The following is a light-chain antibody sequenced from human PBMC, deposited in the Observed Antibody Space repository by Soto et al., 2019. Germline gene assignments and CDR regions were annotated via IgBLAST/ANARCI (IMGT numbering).Light chain of an antibody. J-gene: IGKJ2*01. CDR3: QHYGSSPYI. V-gene: IGKV3-20*01. Sequence: EIVLTQSPGTLSLSPGERASFSCRASQGIGDSYLAWYQQKSGQAPRPLIYGTSSRATGIPDRFSASGSDTAFTLTISRLELEDFAVYSCQHYGSSPYIFGQGTKLDIK. CDR1: QGIGDSY. CDR2: GTS.